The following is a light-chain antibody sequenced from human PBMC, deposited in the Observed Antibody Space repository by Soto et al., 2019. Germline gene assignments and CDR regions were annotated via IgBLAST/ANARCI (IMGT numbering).Light chain of an antibody. V-gene: IGKV3-15*01. CDR2: DAS. Sequence: EIVLTQSPATLSLSPGERATLSCRASQSVTTYLAWYQQKPGQAPRLLIYDASSRATGFPARFSGSGSGTEFNLTISSLQSEDFGVYYCQQYNNWPRATFGGGTKVDIK. CDR1: QSVTTY. CDR3: QQYNNWPRAT. J-gene: IGKJ4*01.